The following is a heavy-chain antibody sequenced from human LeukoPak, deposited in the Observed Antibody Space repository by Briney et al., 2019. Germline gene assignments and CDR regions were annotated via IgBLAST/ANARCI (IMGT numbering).Heavy chain of an antibody. D-gene: IGHD2-15*01. V-gene: IGHV3-23*01. CDR2: IVANGGGT. J-gene: IGHJ4*02. CDR3: AKLGFDDPPVDY. CDR1: GFAFNSYG. Sequence: GGSLRLSCAASGFAFNSYGMTWVRQAPGKGLECLLSIVANGGGTYYADSVKGRFTNSRDNSKNTLYLQMNSLRAEDSAIYYCAKLGFDDPPVDYWGQGTLVAVSS.